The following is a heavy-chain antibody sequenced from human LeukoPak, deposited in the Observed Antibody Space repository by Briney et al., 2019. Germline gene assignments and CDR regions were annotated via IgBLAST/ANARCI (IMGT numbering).Heavy chain of an antibody. CDR3: ARWGYDSSGYPSFDY. CDR2: VYTSGSP. J-gene: IGHJ4*02. D-gene: IGHD3-22*01. Sequence: SETLSLTCNVSGASINTYYWSWIRQSAGGGLEFIGRVYTSGSPDYNPSLKSRVAMSADTSKNQFSLKLSSVTAADTAVYYCARWGYDSSGYPSFDYWGQGTLVTVSS. V-gene: IGHV4-4*07. CDR1: GASINTYY.